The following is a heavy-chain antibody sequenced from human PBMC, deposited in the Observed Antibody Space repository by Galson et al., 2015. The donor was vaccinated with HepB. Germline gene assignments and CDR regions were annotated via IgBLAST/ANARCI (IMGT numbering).Heavy chain of an antibody. D-gene: IGHD3-10*01. V-gene: IGHV1-2*06. CDR1: GYAFTAYY. CDR3: AKERGAGNWSFQP. Sequence: SVKVSCKASGYAFTAYYMHWVRQAPGQGLEWMGRINPNSGGTDHAQKFQGRVTMTRDTSNTTAYMELSSLTSDDTAVHYCAKERGAGNWSFQPWGQGSLVTVSS. J-gene: IGHJ1*01. CDR2: INPNSGGT.